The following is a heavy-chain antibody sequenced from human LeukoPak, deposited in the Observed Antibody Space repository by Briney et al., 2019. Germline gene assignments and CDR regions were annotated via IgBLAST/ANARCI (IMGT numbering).Heavy chain of an antibody. J-gene: IGHJ4*02. CDR3: ALERSSGWYRTFDY. CDR2: ISYDGSNK. V-gene: IGHV3-30-3*01. D-gene: IGHD6-19*01. Sequence: GGSLRLSCAASGFTFSSYAMHWVRQAPGKGLEWVAVISYDGSNKYCADSVKGRFTISRDNSKNTLYLQMNSLRAEDTAVYYCALERSSGWYRTFDYWGQGTLVTVSS. CDR1: GFTFSSYA.